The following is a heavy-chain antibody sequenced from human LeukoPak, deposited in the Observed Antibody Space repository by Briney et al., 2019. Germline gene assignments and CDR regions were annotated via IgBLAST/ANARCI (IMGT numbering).Heavy chain of an antibody. Sequence: SETLSLTCTVSGGSISSYYWSWIRQPAGKGLEWIGRIYTRGSTNYNPSLKSRVTISVDTSKNQFSLKLSSVTAADTAVYYCARADYDILTGYSTIDYWGQGTLVTVSS. D-gene: IGHD3-9*01. CDR2: IYTRGST. V-gene: IGHV4-4*07. CDR3: ARADYDILTGYSTIDY. CDR1: GGSISSYY. J-gene: IGHJ4*02.